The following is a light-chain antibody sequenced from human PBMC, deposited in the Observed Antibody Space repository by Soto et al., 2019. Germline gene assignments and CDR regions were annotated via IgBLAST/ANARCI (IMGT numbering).Light chain of an antibody. CDR3: QRYNNWPLT. Sequence: VLTQSPGTLSLSPGARATLSCRASQSIRSHYLACYQQKPGQAPRLLIYGASTRATGIPARFSGSGSGTEFTLIISSLQSEDFAVYYCQRYNNWPLTFGGGTKVDIK. J-gene: IGKJ4*01. V-gene: IGKV3-15*01. CDR1: QSIRSHY. CDR2: GAS.